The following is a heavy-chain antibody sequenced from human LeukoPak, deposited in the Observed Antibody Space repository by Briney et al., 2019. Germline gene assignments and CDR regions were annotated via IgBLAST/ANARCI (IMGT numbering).Heavy chain of an antibody. CDR2: ISYDGSNK. Sequence: GRSLRLSCAASGFTFSSYAMHWVRQAPGKGLEWVAVISYDGSNKYYADSVKGRFTISRDNSKNTLYLQMNSLRAEDTAVYYCARSLPYGSGSNYYYYGMDVWGKGTTVTVSS. D-gene: IGHD3-10*01. J-gene: IGHJ6*04. CDR3: ARSLPYGSGSNYYYYGMDV. CDR1: GFTFSSYA. V-gene: IGHV3-30*04.